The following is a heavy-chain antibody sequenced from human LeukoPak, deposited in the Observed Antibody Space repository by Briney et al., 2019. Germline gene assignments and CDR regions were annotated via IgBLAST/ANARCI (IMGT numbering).Heavy chain of an antibody. CDR2: IYYSGGT. Sequence: PSETLSLTCTVSGGSMTSYYWSWIRQPPGKGLEWIAYIYYSGGTNYNPSLKSRVTISVNTSKNQFSLKLSSVTVADTAVYYCARHARRTFSTSWYDSWGQGTLVTVSS. V-gene: IGHV4-59*08. CDR3: ARHARRTFSTSWYDS. J-gene: IGHJ5*01. D-gene: IGHD2-2*01. CDR1: GGSMTSYY.